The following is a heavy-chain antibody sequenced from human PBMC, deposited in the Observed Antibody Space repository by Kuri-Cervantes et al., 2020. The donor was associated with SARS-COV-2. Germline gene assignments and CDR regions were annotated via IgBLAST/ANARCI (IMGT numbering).Heavy chain of an antibody. V-gene: IGHV1-69*05. J-gene: IGHJ5*02. CDR2: IIPIFGTA. CDR3: VRATGIAAAGSGWFDP. Sequence: SVKVSCKASGYRFTDYGISWVRQAPGQGLEWMGGIIPIFGTANYAQKFQGRVTITTDESTSTAYMELSSLRSEDTAVYYCVRATGIAAAGSGWFDPWGQGTLVTVSS. CDR1: GYRFTDYG. D-gene: IGHD6-13*01.